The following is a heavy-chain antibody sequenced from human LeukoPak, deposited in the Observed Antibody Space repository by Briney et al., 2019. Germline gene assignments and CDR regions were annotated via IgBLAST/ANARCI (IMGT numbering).Heavy chain of an antibody. CDR2: ISGSGGST. J-gene: IGHJ4*02. CDR1: GFTFSSYA. Sequence: GGSLRLSCAASGFTFSSYAMSWVRQAPGKGLEWVSAISGSGGSTYYADSVKGRFTISRDNSKNTLYLQMNSLRAEDTAVYYCANSYGDYSQYYDSSGYHNWGQRPLLTVSS. V-gene: IGHV3-23*01. CDR3: ANSYGDYSQYYDSSGYHN. D-gene: IGHD3-22*01.